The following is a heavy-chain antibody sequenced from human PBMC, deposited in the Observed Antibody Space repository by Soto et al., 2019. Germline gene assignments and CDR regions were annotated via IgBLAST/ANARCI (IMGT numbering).Heavy chain of an antibody. CDR3: ARAIMITFGGVIAPSYYFDY. Sequence: ASVKVSCKASGGTFSSYAISWVRQAPGQGLEWMGGIIPIFGTANYAQKFQGRVTITADESTSTAYMGLSSLRSEDTAVYYCARAIMITFGGVIAPSYYFDYWGQGTLVTVSS. V-gene: IGHV1-69*13. CDR2: IIPIFGTA. D-gene: IGHD3-16*02. J-gene: IGHJ4*02. CDR1: GGTFSSYA.